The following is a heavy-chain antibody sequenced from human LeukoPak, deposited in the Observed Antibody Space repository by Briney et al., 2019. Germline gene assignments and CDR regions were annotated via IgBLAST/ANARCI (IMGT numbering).Heavy chain of an antibody. CDR3: GSRRTAMFGVIKGPIDY. J-gene: IGHJ4*02. Sequence: NRSDALSLTCAVYGGSFSDYYWTWIREPPGKGREWIGEINHSGSPNNNPSLKSRVSISFDTSKNQFSLKLTSVTAADTAVYYCGSRRTAMFGVIKGPIDYWGQGTLVTVSS. CDR1: GGSFSDYY. CDR2: INHSGSP. V-gene: IGHV4-34*01. D-gene: IGHD3-3*01.